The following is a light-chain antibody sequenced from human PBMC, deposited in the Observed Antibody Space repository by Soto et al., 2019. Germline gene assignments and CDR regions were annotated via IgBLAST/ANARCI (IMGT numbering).Light chain of an antibody. CDR3: EQLFDSPIT. J-gene: IGKJ5*01. Sequence: GERVTITCRASQVISTSLAWYQVKPGKALKLLIYAASTLESGVPSRFSATVSGTEFSLTITSLQPEEFATYYCEQLFDSPITFGEGTRLGIK. CDR1: QVISTS. V-gene: IGKV1-9*01. CDR2: AAS.